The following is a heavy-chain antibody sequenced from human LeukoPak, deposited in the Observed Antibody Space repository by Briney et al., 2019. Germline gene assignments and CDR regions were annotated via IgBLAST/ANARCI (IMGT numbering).Heavy chain of an antibody. CDR3: ARAEYEGYGWHFDY. V-gene: IGHV1-3*01. J-gene: IGHJ4*02. CDR2: INAGNGNT. D-gene: IGHD6-19*01. Sequence: ASVKVSCKASGYTFTSYAMHWVRQAPGQRLEGMGWINAGNGNTKYSQKFQGRVTITRDTSASTAYMELSSLRSEDTAVYYCARAEYEGYGWHFDYWGQGTLVTVSS. CDR1: GYTFTSYA.